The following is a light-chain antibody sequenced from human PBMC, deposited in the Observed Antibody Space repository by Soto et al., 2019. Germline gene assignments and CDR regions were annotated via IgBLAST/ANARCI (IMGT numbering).Light chain of an antibody. Sequence: DIQMTQSPSSLSASVGDRVTITCRASQSISSYLNWYQQKPGKAPKLLIYAASSLQSGVPSRFSGSGSGTDFTLTISSLQPEDFATYFCQQSYTTPVYSFGQGTILEIK. J-gene: IGKJ2*01. CDR2: AAS. CDR1: QSISSY. V-gene: IGKV1-39*01. CDR3: QQSYTTPVYS.